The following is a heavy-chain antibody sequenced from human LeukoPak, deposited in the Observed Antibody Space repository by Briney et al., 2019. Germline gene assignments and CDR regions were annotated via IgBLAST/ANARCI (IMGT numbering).Heavy chain of an antibody. CDR1: GFSFSSYD. D-gene: IGHD6-13*01. CDR2: ISPSGTTM. V-gene: IGHV3-48*03. Sequence: GGSLRLSCAASGFSFSSYDFNWVRQAPGKGLEWISYISPSGTTMHYADSVKGRFTISKDNAKNSVYLQMNSLRVEDTGLYYCARESFLFAGRGGPFDFWGQGTLVTVSS. J-gene: IGHJ4*02. CDR3: ARESFLFAGRGGPFDF.